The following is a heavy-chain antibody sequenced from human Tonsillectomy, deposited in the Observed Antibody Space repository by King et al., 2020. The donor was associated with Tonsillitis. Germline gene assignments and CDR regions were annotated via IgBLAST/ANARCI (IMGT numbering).Heavy chain of an antibody. J-gene: IGHJ3*02. CDR3: ARDSYYYDSSGSRISKGFDI. D-gene: IGHD3-22*01. Sequence: VQLVESGGGVVQPGRSLRLSCAASGFIFSIYGMHWVRQAPGKGLEWVAVISYDGSNKYYADSVKGRFTISRDNSKNTLYLQMNSLRAEDTAVYYCARDSYYYDSSGSRISKGFDIWGQGTMVTVSS. V-gene: IGHV3-33*05. CDR2: ISYDGSNK. CDR1: GFIFSIYG.